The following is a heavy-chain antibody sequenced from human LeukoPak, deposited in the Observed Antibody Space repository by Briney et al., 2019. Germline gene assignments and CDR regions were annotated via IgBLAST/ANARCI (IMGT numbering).Heavy chain of an antibody. D-gene: IGHD1-7*01. CDR3: ARPEETKGKFEY. V-gene: IGHV4-59*08. Sequence: PSETLSLTCTVSGGSISSHYWRWIRQPPGKGLEWIGYIHYSGNSNYNPSLKSRVTISVDTSKNQFSLKLSSVTAADTAVYYCARPEETKGKFEYWGQGTLVTVSA. CDR2: IHYSGNS. J-gene: IGHJ4*02. CDR1: GGSISSHY.